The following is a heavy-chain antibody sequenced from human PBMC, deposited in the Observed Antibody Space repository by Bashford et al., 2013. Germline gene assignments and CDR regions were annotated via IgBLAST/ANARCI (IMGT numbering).Heavy chain of an antibody. CDR3: ARDLLSTVTTDDAFDV. D-gene: IGHD4-17*01. Sequence: GSVETLLVQPLDSSSVTMACIGPPGSRQGLEWVTFIWYDGSNQDYADSVKGRFTISRDNSKNTVFLQMNRLRAEDTAVYFCARDLLSTVTTDDAFDVWGQGTMVTVSS. CDR1: DSSSVTMA. V-gene: IGHV3-33*08. CDR2: IWYDGSNQ. J-gene: IGHJ3*01.